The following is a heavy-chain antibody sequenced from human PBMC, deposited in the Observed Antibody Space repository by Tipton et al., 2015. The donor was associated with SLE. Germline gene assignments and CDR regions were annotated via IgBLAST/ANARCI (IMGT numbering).Heavy chain of an antibody. V-gene: IGHV4-61*09. CDR1: DDSISSGSYY. J-gene: IGHJ6*03. Sequence: TLSLTCTVSDDSISSGSYYWNWIRQPAGKGLEGIGQIYTSGSTNYNPALKSRVTISLDTSKNQFSLKLTSVTAADTAVYYCARYYYYNYYMDVWGKGTTVTVSS. CDR2: IYTSGST. CDR3: ARYYYYNYYMDV.